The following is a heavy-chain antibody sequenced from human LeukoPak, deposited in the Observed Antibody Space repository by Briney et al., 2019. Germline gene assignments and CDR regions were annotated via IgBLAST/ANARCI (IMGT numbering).Heavy chain of an antibody. Sequence: PGGSLRLSCAASGFTFSSYGMHWVRQAPGKGLEWVAVISYDGSNKYYADSVKGRFTISRDNSKNTLYLRMNSLRAEDTAVYYCAKDRAEMYWNSVDAFDIWGQGTMVTVSS. CDR1: GFTFSSYG. V-gene: IGHV3-30*18. CDR2: ISYDGSNK. CDR3: AKDRAEMYWNSVDAFDI. J-gene: IGHJ3*02. D-gene: IGHD1-7*01.